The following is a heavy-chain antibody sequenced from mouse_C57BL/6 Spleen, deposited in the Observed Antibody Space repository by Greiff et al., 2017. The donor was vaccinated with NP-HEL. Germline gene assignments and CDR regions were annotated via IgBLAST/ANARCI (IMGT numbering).Heavy chain of an antibody. D-gene: IGHD2-4*01. V-gene: IGHV5-4*01. J-gene: IGHJ1*03. CDR1: GFTFSSYA. CDR2: ISDGGSYT. CDR3: ARDRGSTMITHWYFDV. Sequence: EVHLVESGGGLVKPGGSLKLSCAASGFTFSSYAMSWVRQTPEKRLEWVATISDGGSYTYYPDNVKGRFTISRDNAKNNLYLQMSHLKSEDTAMYYCARDRGSTMITHWYFDVWGTGTTVTVSS.